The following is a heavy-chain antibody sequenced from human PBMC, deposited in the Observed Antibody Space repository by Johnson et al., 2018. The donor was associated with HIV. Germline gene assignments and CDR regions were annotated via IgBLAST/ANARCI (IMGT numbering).Heavy chain of an antibody. CDR2: IYSGGST. CDR1: GFTFSSNY. Sequence: VQLVESGGGLIQPGGSLRLSCAASGFTFSSNYMSWVRQAPGKGLEWVSVIYSGGSTYYAHSVKGRFTISRDNSKNTLYLQMNSLRAEDTAVYYCARSVSIVLLPAATRGGAFDIWGQGTMVTVSS. V-gene: IGHV3-53*01. D-gene: IGHD2-2*01. J-gene: IGHJ3*02. CDR3: ARSVSIVLLPAATRGGAFDI.